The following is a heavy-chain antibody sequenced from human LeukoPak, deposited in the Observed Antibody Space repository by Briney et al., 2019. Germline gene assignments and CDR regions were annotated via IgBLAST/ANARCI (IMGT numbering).Heavy chain of an antibody. V-gene: IGHV4-34*01. CDR2: INHSGST. CDR1: GGSFSGYY. D-gene: IGHD5-18*01. Sequence: SETLSLTCAVYGGSFSGYYWSWIRQPPGKGLEWIGEINHSGSTNYNPSLKSRVTMSVDTSKNQFSLRLSSVTAADTAVYYCARDGTPSVDTATLDYWGQGTLVTVSS. CDR3: ARDGTPSVDTATLDY. J-gene: IGHJ4*02.